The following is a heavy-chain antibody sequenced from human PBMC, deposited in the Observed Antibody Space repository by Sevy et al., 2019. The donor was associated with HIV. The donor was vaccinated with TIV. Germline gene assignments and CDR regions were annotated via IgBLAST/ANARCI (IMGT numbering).Heavy chain of an antibody. CDR1: GFTFSSYG. Sequence: GGSLRLSCAASGFTFSSYGMHWVRQAPDKGLEWVAVIWYDGTNKYYADSVKGRFTISRDNSKNTLFLQMSSLRAEDTAVYYCAGDKLPPVMVTMVRGALSYFFDYWGQGTLVTGSS. D-gene: IGHD3-10*01. J-gene: IGHJ4*02. CDR2: IWYDGTNK. CDR3: AGDKLPPVMVTMVRGALSYFFDY. V-gene: IGHV3-33*01.